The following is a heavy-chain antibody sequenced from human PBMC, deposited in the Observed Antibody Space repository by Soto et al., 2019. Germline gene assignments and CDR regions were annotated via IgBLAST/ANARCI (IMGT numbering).Heavy chain of an antibody. J-gene: IGHJ4*02. D-gene: IGHD3-3*01. V-gene: IGHV1-3*01. Sequence: ASVKVSCKASGYTFTSYAMHWVRQAPGQRLEWMGWINAGNGNTKYSQKFQGRVTITRDTSASTAYMELSSLRSEDTAVYYCVKDLFTIFGVVTGIFDYWGQGTLVTVSS. CDR1: GYTFTSYA. CDR3: VKDLFTIFGVVTGIFDY. CDR2: INAGNGNT.